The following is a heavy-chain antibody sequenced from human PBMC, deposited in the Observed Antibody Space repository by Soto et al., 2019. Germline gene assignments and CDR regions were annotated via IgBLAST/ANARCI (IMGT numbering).Heavy chain of an antibody. Sequence: QLQLQESGSGLVKPSQTLSLTCAVSGGSISSGGYYWSWIRQPPGKGLEWIGYIYHSGSTYYNPSLKSPVTISVATSQNQFSLKRSSVTAADTAVYYCARVPSPWGQGTLITVSS. CDR1: GGSISSGGYY. J-gene: IGHJ5*02. CDR3: ARVPSP. CDR2: IYHSGST. V-gene: IGHV4-30-2*01.